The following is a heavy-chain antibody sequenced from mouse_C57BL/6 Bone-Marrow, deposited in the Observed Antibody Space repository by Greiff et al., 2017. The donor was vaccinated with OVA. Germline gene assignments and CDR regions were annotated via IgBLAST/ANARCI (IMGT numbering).Heavy chain of an antibody. CDR2: IDPSDSYT. CDR3: ARCLYYGSSSAWFAY. D-gene: IGHD1-1*01. J-gene: IGHJ3*01. CDR1: GYTFTSYW. V-gene: IGHV1-59*01. Sequence: QVQLQQPGAELVRPGPSVKLSCKASGYTFTSYWMHWVKQRPGQGLEWIGVIDPSDSYTNYNQKFKGKATLTVDTSSSTAYMQLSSLTSEDSAVYYCARCLYYGSSSAWFAYWGQGTLVTVSA.